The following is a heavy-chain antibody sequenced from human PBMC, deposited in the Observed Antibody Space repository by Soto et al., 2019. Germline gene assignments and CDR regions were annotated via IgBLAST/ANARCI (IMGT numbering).Heavy chain of an antibody. CDR3: ARDRVDCSGGNCWRSVENT. CDR1: GYTFTSYY. V-gene: IGHV1-46*01. CDR2: IEPSGGGT. D-gene: IGHD2-15*01. J-gene: IGHJ5*02. Sequence: QVQLVQSGAEVKKPGASVKVSCKASGYTFTSYYMHWVRQAPGQGLEWMGIIEPSGGGTSYAQKFQGRLKMTRATSTSTGYMELSRLRSEDTAVYYCARDRVDCSGGNCWRSVENTWGQGTLVTVSS.